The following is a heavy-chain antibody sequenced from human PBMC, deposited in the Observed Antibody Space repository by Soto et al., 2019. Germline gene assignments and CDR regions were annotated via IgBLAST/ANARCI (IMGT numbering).Heavy chain of an antibody. CDR2: IGGSGGSI. D-gene: IGHD1-26*01. V-gene: IGHV3-48*02. Sequence: PGGSLRLSCAASGFTFSTFSMNWVRQAPGKGLEWLSYIGGSGGSISYADSVKGRFTISRDNGKNTLYLQMSSLRDEDTAVYYCARDLAWAFDSWGQGALLPVSS. CDR1: GFTFSTFS. CDR3: ARDLAWAFDS. J-gene: IGHJ4*02.